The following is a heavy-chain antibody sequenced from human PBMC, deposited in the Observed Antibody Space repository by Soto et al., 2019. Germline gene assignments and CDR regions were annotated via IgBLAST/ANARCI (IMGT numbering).Heavy chain of an antibody. D-gene: IGHD3-3*01. CDR3: ARAHDFWGGRQQPIDS. Sequence: ERLSRTCAVVGGSFRGFSWTWIRQSPGKGLEWLGDINHVGITNYNPSLKSRVSIPVDTSKSQFSLKLSSVTAADTAVYYCARAHDFWGGRQQPIDSWGQGTLVNVS. CDR1: GGSFRGFS. V-gene: IGHV4-34*01. J-gene: IGHJ4*02. CDR2: INHVGIT.